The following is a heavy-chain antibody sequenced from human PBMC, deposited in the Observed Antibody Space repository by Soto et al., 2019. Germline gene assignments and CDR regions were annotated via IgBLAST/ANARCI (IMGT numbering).Heavy chain of an antibody. CDR1: GFTFSSYA. D-gene: IGHD2-15*01. Sequence: EVQLLESGGGLVQPGGSLRLSCAASGFTFSSYAMSWVRQAPGKGLEWVSAISGSGRSTYYADSVKGRFTISRDNSKNTLYLQMNSLRAEDTAVYYCAKDISGDIVVVVAATHFDYWGQGTLVTVYS. V-gene: IGHV3-23*01. CDR3: AKDISGDIVVVVAATHFDY. CDR2: ISGSGRST. J-gene: IGHJ4*02.